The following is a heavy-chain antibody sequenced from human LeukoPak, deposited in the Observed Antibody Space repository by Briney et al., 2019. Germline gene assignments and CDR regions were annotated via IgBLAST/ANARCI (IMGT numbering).Heavy chain of an antibody. D-gene: IGHD1-26*01. CDR2: IYYSGNT. CDR3: AHFKGGSFDF. CDR1: GGSISSSNYY. Sequence: NPSETLSLTCTVSGGSISSSNYYWGSIRQPPRKGLEWIGRIYYSGNTYYNPSLKSRVTISVDTSKNQFSLKLTSVTAADTAVYYCAHFKGGSFDFWGQGTMVTVSS. J-gene: IGHJ3*01. V-gene: IGHV4-39*01.